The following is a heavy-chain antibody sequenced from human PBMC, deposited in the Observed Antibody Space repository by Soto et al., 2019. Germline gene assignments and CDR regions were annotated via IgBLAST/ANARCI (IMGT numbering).Heavy chain of an antibody. CDR2: TNIENTTA. CDR1: QQSLTKFG. CDR3: AGGRSSLVPFQFES. D-gene: IGHD6-6*01. Sequence: QIQLVQSGPEVKQPGASVRVTCKASQQSLTKFGFSWVRQAPGQGLDGMGWTNIENTTAIYAQTFQDRFIMTSGTATNTASMERRSLTPDDTAIYYCAGGRSSLVPFQFESWGQGTLVTVSS. J-gene: IGHJ4*02. V-gene: IGHV1-18*04.